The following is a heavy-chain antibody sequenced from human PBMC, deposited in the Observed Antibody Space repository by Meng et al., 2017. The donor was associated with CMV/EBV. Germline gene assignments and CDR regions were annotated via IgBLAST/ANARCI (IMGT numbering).Heavy chain of an antibody. CDR3: AREAFKVLFFPFNP. Sequence: QVQLQGSGPGLVNPSQTLSLTCTVSGGSISSGSYYWSWIRQPAGKGLEWIGRIYTSGSTNYNPSLKSRVTISVDTSKNQFSLKLSSVTAADTAVYYCAREAFKVLFFPFNPWGQGTLVTVSS. V-gene: IGHV4-61*02. CDR1: GGSISSGSYY. CDR2: IYTSGST. J-gene: IGHJ5*02. D-gene: IGHD1-1*01.